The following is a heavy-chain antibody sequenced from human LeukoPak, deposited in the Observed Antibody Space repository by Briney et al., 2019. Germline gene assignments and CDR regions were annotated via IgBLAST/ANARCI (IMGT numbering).Heavy chain of an antibody. J-gene: IGHJ3*02. CDR1: GYTFTGYY. V-gene: IGHV1-8*02. CDR3: ARVVVVPAAIDAFDI. Sequence: ASVKVSCKASGYTFTGYYMHWVRQAPGQGLEWMGWMNPNSGNTGYAQKFQGRVTMTRNTSISTAYMELSSLRSEDTAVYYCARVVVVPAAIDAFDIWGQGTMVTVSS. CDR2: MNPNSGNT. D-gene: IGHD2-2*01.